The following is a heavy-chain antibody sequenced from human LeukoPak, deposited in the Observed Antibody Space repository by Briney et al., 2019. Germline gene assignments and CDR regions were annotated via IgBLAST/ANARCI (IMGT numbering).Heavy chain of an antibody. CDR2: ISPSGGST. V-gene: IGHV1-46*01. CDR1: GYTFTSNY. J-gene: IGHJ4*02. Sequence: ASVKVSCKAFGYTFTSNYMHWVRQAPGQGPEWMGVISPSGGSTTYAQKFQGRVTLTRDMSTSTDYLELSSLRSEDTAVYYCARDEKVGATDFDYWGQGTLVTVSS. CDR3: ARDEKVGATDFDY. D-gene: IGHD1-26*01.